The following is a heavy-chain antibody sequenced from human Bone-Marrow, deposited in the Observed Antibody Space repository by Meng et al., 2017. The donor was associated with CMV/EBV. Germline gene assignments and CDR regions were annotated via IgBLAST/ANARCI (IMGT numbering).Heavy chain of an antibody. J-gene: IGHJ6*02. CDR2: INHSGST. CDR3: ARGTIPSINY. Sequence: SETLSLTCAVYGGSFSGYYWSWIRQPPGKGLEWIGEINHSGSTNYNPSLKSRVTISVDTSKNQFSLKLSSVTAADTAVYYCARGTIPSINYWGQGTTVTVSS. D-gene: IGHD3-3*01. V-gene: IGHV4-34*01. CDR1: GGSFSGYY.